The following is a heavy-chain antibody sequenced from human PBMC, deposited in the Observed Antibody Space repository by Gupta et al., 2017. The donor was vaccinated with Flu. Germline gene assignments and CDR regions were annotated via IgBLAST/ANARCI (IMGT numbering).Heavy chain of an antibody. CDR3: ARDRGVASFYGRDV. D-gene: IGHD3-10*01. Sequence: SQAMTWVRQGPGKGLGWVSGISGSGGSTYYADSVKGRFTISRDNSKNTLFLQMNTLRAEDTAVYYCARDRGVASFYGRDVWGQGTTVTVSS. V-gene: IGHV3-23*01. J-gene: IGHJ6*02. CDR2: ISGSGGST. CDR1: SQA.